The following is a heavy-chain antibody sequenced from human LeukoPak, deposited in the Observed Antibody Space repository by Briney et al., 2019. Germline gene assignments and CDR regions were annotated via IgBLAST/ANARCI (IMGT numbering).Heavy chain of an antibody. Sequence: PRGSLRLSCAVPGFTCNDHEMNWVRQAPGKGLEWVSVIYTDDNTLHTDSGKGRFTISRDISTNTLYLQMNNLKAEDTAVYYCTRYSGTLLRHYWGQTTVTTVSS. CDR1: GFTCNDHE. J-gene: IGHJ4*02. CDR3: TRYSGTLLRHY. V-gene: IGHV3-53*01. D-gene: IGHD1-26*01. CDR2: IYTDDNT.